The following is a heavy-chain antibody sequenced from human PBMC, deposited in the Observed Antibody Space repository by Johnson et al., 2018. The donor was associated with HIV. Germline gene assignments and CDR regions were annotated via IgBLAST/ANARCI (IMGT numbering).Heavy chain of an antibody. V-gene: IGHV3-30*04. Sequence: QVQLVESGGGVAQPGRSLRLSCAASGFTFSSYAMHWVRQAPGKGLEWVAVISYEGSNKYYADSAKCRFTISRDNSKNTLYLPMNSLRAEDTAVYYCAKALRIFGSGVKEAFDIWGQGTMVTVSS. D-gene: IGHD3-10*01. J-gene: IGHJ3*02. CDR3: AKALRIFGSGVKEAFDI. CDR1: GFTFSSYA. CDR2: ISYEGSNK.